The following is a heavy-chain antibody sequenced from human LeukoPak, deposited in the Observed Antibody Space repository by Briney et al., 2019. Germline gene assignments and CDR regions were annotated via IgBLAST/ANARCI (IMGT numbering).Heavy chain of an antibody. CDR2: INHSGST. V-gene: IGHV4-34*01. CDR1: GGSFRGYY. Sequence: SETLSLTCAVYGGSFRGYYWSWIRQPPGKGLEWIGEINHSGSTNYNPSLKSRVTISVDTSKNQFSLKLSSVTAADTAVYYCARDRQGYSSSWYRRGNNWFDPWGQGTLVTVSS. J-gene: IGHJ5*02. CDR3: ARDRQGYSSSWYRRGNNWFDP. D-gene: IGHD6-13*01.